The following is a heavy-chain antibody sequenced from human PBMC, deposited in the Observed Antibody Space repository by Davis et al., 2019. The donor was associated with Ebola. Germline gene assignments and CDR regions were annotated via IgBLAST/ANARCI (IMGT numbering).Heavy chain of an antibody. D-gene: IGHD3-9*01. CDR3: AKVLTLNFDY. J-gene: IGHJ4*02. CDR1: GFTFSTYS. V-gene: IGHV3-21*03. CDR2: ISSDSDYI. Sequence: GGSLRLSCAASGFTFSTYSMTWVRQAPGKGLEWVSSISSDSDYIYYADSVKGRFTISRDNSKNTLYLQMNSLRAEDTAVYYCAKVLTLNFDYWGQGTLVTVSS.